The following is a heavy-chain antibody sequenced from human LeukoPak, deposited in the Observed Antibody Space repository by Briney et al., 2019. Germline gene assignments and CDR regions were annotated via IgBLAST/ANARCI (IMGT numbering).Heavy chain of an antibody. J-gene: IGHJ4*02. CDR1: GFTFSSYA. CDR2: ISGSGGNT. V-gene: IGHV3-23*01. Sequence: PGGSLRLSCAASGFTFSSYAMSWVRQAPGKGLEWVSAISGSGGNTYYADSVKGRFTISRDNSKNTLYLQMNSLRAEDTAVYYCARDDSSGYPYYFDYWGQGTLVTVSS. D-gene: IGHD3-22*01. CDR3: ARDDSSGYPYYFDY.